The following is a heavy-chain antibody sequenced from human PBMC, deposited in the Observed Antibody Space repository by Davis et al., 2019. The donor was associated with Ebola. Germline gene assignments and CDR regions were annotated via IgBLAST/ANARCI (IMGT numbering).Heavy chain of an antibody. Sequence: SVKVSCKASGGTFSSYAISWVRQAPGQGLEWMGRIIPILGITNYAQKFQGRVTITADKSTSTAYMELSSLRSEDTAVYHCASRIAAAGTYYYGMDVWGQGTTVTVSS. D-gene: IGHD6-13*01. J-gene: IGHJ6*02. CDR3: ASRIAAAGTYYYGMDV. CDR1: GGTFSSYA. V-gene: IGHV1-69*04. CDR2: IIPILGIT.